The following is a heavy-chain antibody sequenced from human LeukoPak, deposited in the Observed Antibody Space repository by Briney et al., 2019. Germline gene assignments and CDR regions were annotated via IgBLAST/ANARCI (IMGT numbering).Heavy chain of an antibody. D-gene: IGHD4-23*01. Sequence: GGSLRLSCAVSGFTFSSYWMRWVRQAPGKGLVWVSRIDRDGSRINYADSVKGRFTISRDNGKNTLFLQMNSLRAEDAAVYYCVRGNDYGGPHYWGQGTLVNVSS. CDR2: IDRDGSRI. J-gene: IGHJ4*02. CDR3: VRGNDYGGPHY. CDR1: GFTFSSYW. V-gene: IGHV3-74*01.